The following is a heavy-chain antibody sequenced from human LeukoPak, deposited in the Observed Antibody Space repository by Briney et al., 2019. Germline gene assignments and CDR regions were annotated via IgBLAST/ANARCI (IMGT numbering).Heavy chain of an antibody. CDR2: ISGYNVNT. CDR3: ARGDTAMVQTSFDY. CDR1: GYTFNTYG. J-gene: IGHJ4*02. D-gene: IGHD5-18*01. Sequence: GASVKVSCKSSGYTFNTYGITWVRQAPGQGLEWMGWISGYNVNTNYAQKFQGRVTMTSDTSTSTAYMELRSLRFDDTAVYYCARGDTAMVQTSFDYWGQGTLVTVSS. V-gene: IGHV1-18*01.